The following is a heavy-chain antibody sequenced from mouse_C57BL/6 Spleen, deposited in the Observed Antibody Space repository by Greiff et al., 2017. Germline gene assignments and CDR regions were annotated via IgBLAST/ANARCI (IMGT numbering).Heavy chain of an antibody. J-gene: IGHJ4*01. D-gene: IGHD2-3*01. V-gene: IGHV2-2*01. CDR2: IWSGGST. Sequence: QVQLQQSGPGLVQPSQSLSITCTVSGFSLTSYGVHWVRQSPGKGLEWLGVIWSGGSTDYNAAFISRLSISKDNSKSQVFFKMNSLQADDTAIYYCARPSIYDGYYPYAMDYWGQGTSVTVSS. CDR1: GFSLTSYG. CDR3: ARPSIYDGYYPYAMDY.